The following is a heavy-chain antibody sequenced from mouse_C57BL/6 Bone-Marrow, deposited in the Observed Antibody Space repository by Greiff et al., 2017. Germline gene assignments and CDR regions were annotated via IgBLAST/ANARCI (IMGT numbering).Heavy chain of an antibody. J-gene: IGHJ1*03. CDR2: IYPGSGST. V-gene: IGHV1-55*01. Sequence: QVQLQQPGAELVKPGASVKMSCKASGYTFTSYWITWVKQRPGQGLEWIGDIYPGSGSTNYNEKLKSKATLTVDTSSTTAYMQLSSLTSEDSAVYYCARPYYSNYWYFDVWGTGTTVTVSS. CDR3: ARPYYSNYWYFDV. CDR1: GYTFTSYW. D-gene: IGHD2-5*01.